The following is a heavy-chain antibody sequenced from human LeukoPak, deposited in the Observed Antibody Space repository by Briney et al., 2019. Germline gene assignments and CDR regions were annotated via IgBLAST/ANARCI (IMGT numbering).Heavy chain of an antibody. D-gene: IGHD3-10*01. CDR2: INPSSGGT. V-gene: IGHV1-46*01. CDR3: ARRPPGSGSYTISLKNYYYYGMDV. CDR1: GYTFTSYY. Sequence: ASVKVSCKASGYTFTSYYMHWVRQAPGQGLEWMGIINPSSGGTSYAQKFQGRVTMTRDTSTSTVYMELSSLRSEDTAVYYCARRPPGSGSYTISLKNYYYYGMDVWGQGTTVTVSS. J-gene: IGHJ6*02.